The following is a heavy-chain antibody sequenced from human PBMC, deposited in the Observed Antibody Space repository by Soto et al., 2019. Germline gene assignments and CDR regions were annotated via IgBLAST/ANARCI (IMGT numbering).Heavy chain of an antibody. J-gene: IGHJ4*02. CDR2: ISAYNGNT. V-gene: IGHV1-18*04. CDR1: GYTFTSYG. CDR3: ARDERRIAVAGRFDY. D-gene: IGHD6-19*01. Sequence: ASVKVSCKASGYTFTSYGISWVRQAPGQGLEWMGWISAYNGNTNYAQKLQGRVTMTTDTSTSTAYMELRSLRSDDTAVYYCARDERRIAVAGRFDYWGQGTLVTVS.